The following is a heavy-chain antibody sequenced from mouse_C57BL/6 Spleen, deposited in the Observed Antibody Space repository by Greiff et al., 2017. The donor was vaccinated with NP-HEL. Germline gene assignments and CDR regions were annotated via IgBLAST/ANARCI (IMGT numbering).Heavy chain of an antibody. Sequence: VQLKESGPELVKPGASVKISCKASGYSFTDYNMNWVKQSNGKSLEWIGVINPNYGTTSYNQKFKGKATLTVDQSSSTAYMQLNSLTSEDSAVYYCARTGWDYDGYPLRYFDVWGTGTTVTVSS. V-gene: IGHV1-39*01. D-gene: IGHD2-3*01. CDR3: ARTGWDYDGYPLRYFDV. CDR1: GYSFTDYN. CDR2: INPNYGTT. J-gene: IGHJ1*03.